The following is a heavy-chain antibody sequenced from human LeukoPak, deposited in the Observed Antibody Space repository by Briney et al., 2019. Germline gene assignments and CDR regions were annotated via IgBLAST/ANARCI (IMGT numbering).Heavy chain of an antibody. CDR3: ARPFYYDNNGGEGMDV. V-gene: IGHV3-21*06. Sequence: PGGSLRLSCAASGFTFTRFNMNWVRQAPGKGLELVSSITTSGTYIYYADSVKGRFTISRDNAKNSLYLRMNSLRAEDTAVYYCARPFYYDNNGGEGMDVWGQGTTVTVSS. CDR2: ITTSGTYI. D-gene: IGHD3-22*01. CDR1: GFTFTRFN. J-gene: IGHJ6*02.